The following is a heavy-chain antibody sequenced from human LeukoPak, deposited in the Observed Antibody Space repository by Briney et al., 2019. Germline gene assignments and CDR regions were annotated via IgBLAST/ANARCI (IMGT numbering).Heavy chain of an antibody. CDR1: GGSFSGYY. Sequence: SETLSLTCAVYGGSFSGYYWSWIRQPPGKGLEWIGEINHSGSTNYNPSLKSRVTISVDTSKNQFSLKLSSVTAADTAVYYCARGYSKRRFDPWGQGTLVTVSS. V-gene: IGHV4-34*01. D-gene: IGHD2-21*01. CDR2: INHSGST. CDR3: ARGYSKRRFDP. J-gene: IGHJ5*02.